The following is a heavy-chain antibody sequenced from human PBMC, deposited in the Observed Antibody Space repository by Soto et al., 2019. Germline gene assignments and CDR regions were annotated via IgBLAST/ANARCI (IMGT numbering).Heavy chain of an antibody. V-gene: IGHV1-58*01. Sequence: ASVKVSCKASGFTFTSSAVQWVRQARGQRLEWIGWIVVGSGNTNYAQKFQERVTITRDMSTSTAYMELSSLRSEDTAVYYCAAEDYSKGSLNYYYYYGMDVWGQGTTVTVSS. CDR1: GFTFTSSA. CDR3: AAEDYSKGSLNYYYYYGMDV. D-gene: IGHD4-4*01. CDR2: IVVGSGNT. J-gene: IGHJ6*02.